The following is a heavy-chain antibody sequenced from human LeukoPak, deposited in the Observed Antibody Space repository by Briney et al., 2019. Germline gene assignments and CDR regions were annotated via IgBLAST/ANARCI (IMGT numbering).Heavy chain of an antibody. Sequence: GGSLRLSCAASGFTFSSYSMNWVRQAPGKGLEWVSSISSSSSYIYYADSVKGRFTISRDNAKNSLYLQMNSLRAEDTAVYYCARTYCSGGSCYPLNDYWGQGTLVTVSS. CDR1: GFTFSSYS. CDR3: ARTYCSGGSCYPLNDY. J-gene: IGHJ4*02. V-gene: IGHV3-21*01. D-gene: IGHD2-15*01. CDR2: ISSSSSYI.